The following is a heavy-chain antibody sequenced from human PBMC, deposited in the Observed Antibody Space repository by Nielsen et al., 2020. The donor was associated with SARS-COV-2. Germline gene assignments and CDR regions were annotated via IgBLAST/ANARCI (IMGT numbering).Heavy chain of an antibody. V-gene: IGHV1-2*06. CDR2: INPNSGGT. CDR3: ARGGGQLWRRGAFDI. D-gene: IGHD5-18*01. Sequence: ASVKVSCKASGYTFTGYYMHWVRQAPGQGLEWMGRINPNSGGTNYAQKFQGRVTMTRDTSISTAYMELSRLRSDDTAVYYCARGGGQLWRRGAFDIWGQGTMVTVSS. CDR1: GYTFTGYY. J-gene: IGHJ3*02.